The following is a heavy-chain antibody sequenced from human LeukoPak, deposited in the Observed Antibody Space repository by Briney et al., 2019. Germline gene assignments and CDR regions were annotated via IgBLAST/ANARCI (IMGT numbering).Heavy chain of an antibody. Sequence: PGGSLRLSCAASGXSFSSYWMSWVRQAPGKGLEWVANIKQDGSESNYVGSVKGRFTISRDNAKNSLYLQMNSLRAEDTAVYYCAKDSYSKGDYWGQGTLVTVSS. J-gene: IGHJ4*02. CDR1: GXSFSSYW. V-gene: IGHV3-7*05. CDR2: IKQDGSES. CDR3: AKDSYSKGDY. D-gene: IGHD1-26*01.